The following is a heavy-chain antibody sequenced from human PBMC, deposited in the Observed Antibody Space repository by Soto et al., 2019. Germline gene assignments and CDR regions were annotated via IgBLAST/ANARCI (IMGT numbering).Heavy chain of an antibody. J-gene: IGHJ3*01. D-gene: IGHD4-17*01. CDR1: GFTFSGFG. CDR3: ARGRGGSYGGNSAHYDV. V-gene: IGHV3-33*01. CDR2: IWHDGSKE. Sequence: QVHLVESGGGVVQPGTSLRLSCEASGFTFSGFGMHWVRQTPGKGLEWVAVIWHDGSKEYFADCVKGRFTISRDNSKNALYLQMNSLRAEDSAIYYCARGRGGSYGGNSAHYDVWGQETLVTVSS.